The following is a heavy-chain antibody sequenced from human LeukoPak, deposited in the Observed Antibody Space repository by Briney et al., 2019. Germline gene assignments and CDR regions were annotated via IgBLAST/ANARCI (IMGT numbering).Heavy chain of an antibody. CDR2: IKEDGSEK. V-gene: IGHV3-7*04. J-gene: IGHJ4*02. Sequence: PGRSLRLSCAASGFTFSAFWMTWARQAPGKGLEWVASIKEDGSEKFYVDSVKGRFTISRDNAKKSLYLQMNSVRAEDAAVYYCARGRDNVYWGQGTLVTVS. CDR3: ARGRDNVY. D-gene: IGHD5-24*01. CDR1: GFTFSAFW.